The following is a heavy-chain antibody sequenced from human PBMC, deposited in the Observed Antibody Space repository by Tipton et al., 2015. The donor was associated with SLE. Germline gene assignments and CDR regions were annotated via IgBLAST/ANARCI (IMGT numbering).Heavy chain of an antibody. CDR3: ARDPVYGGNTGAFDI. CDR2: IYYSGST. J-gene: IGHJ3*02. CDR1: GGSISSYY. Sequence: TLSLTCTASGGSISSYYWSWIRQPPGKGLEWIGYIYYSGSTNYNPSLKSRVTISVDTSKNQFSLKLSSVTAADTAVYYCARDPVYGGNTGAFDIWGQGTMVTVSS. D-gene: IGHD4-23*01. V-gene: IGHV4-59*01.